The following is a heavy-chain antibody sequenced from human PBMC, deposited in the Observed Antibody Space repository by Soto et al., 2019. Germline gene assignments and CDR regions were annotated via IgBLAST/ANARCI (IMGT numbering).Heavy chain of an antibody. V-gene: IGHV4-30-2*01. CDR3: ARSPPRNYYDSSGYRLGWFDP. J-gene: IGHJ5*02. CDR1: GGSISGGGYS. Sequence: PSETLSLTCAVSGGSISGGGYSWSWIRQPPGKGLEWIGYIYHSGSTYYNPSLKSRVTISVDRSKNQFSLKLSSVTAADTAVYYCARSPPRNYYDSSGYRLGWFDPWGQGTLVTVSS. D-gene: IGHD3-22*01. CDR2: IYHSGST.